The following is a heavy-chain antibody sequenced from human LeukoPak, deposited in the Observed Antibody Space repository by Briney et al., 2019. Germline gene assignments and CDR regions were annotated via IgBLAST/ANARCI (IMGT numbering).Heavy chain of an antibody. V-gene: IGHV3-7*01. Sequence: PGGSLRLSCAASGFTFSSYWMSWVRQAPGKGLEWVANIKQDGSEKYYVDSVKGRFTISRDNAKNSLYLQMNSLRAEDTAVYYCARGFDFWSGYYSGTLVDYWGQGTLVTVSS. J-gene: IGHJ4*02. CDR1: GFTFSSYW. CDR3: ARGFDFWSGYYSGTLVDY. CDR2: IKQDGSEK. D-gene: IGHD3-3*01.